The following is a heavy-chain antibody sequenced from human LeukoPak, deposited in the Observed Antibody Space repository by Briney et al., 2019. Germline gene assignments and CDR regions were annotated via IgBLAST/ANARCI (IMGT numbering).Heavy chain of an antibody. D-gene: IGHD6-13*01. V-gene: IGHV3-7*03. J-gene: IGHJ4*02. Sequence: GGSLRLTCAASGLNFSSRWMNWVRQAPGQGLEWVASIKEDGSEKHYVDSVKGRFTISRDNGKNSLYLQMNSLRAEDTAVYYCARDSGWWRFDFWGQGTLVTVSS. CDR3: ARDSGWWRFDF. CDR2: IKEDGSEK. CDR1: GLNFSSRW.